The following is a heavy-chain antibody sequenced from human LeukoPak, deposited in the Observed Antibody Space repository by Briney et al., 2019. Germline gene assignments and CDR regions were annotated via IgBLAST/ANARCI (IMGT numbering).Heavy chain of an antibody. CDR3: APDHGGY. D-gene: IGHD3-16*01. CDR2: IWYDGSNT. V-gene: IGHV3-33*08. J-gene: IGHJ4*02. Sequence: GGSLRLSCVASGFTFSNNWMHWVRQAPGKGLEWVAIIWYDGSNTYYADSVKGRFTISRDNSKNTLYLEMNSLRAEDTAIYYCAPDHGGYWGQGTLVTVSS. CDR1: GFTFSNNW.